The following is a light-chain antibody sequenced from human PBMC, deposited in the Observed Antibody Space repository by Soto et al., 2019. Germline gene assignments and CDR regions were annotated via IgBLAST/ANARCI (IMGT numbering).Light chain of an antibody. CDR2: EVS. CDR1: SSDVGGYNY. V-gene: IGLV2-14*01. J-gene: IGLJ1*01. CDR3: SSYTSSSIDYV. Sequence: QSVLTQPASVSGSPGQSITISCTGTSSDVGGYNYVSWYQQHPGKAPKLMIYEVSNRPSGVSNRFSGSKSGNTASLTISGRPAEDEADYYCSSYTSSSIDYVFGTGTKLTVL.